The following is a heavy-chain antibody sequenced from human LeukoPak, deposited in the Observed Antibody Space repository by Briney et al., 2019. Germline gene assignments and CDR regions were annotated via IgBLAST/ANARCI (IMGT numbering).Heavy chain of an antibody. Sequence: GGSLRLPCAASGFTFSDYDMHWVRQATGKGLEWVSAIGTAGDTYYTGSAKGRFTISRENAKNSLYLQMNSLRAGDTAVYYCARVAKERVGGVYYFDYWGQGTLVTVSS. D-gene: IGHD1-1*01. CDR3: ARVAKERVGGVYYFDY. CDR2: IGTAGDT. V-gene: IGHV3-13*01. CDR1: GFTFSDYD. J-gene: IGHJ4*02.